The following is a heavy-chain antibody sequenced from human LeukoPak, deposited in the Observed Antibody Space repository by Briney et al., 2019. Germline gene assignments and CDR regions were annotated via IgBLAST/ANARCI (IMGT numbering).Heavy chain of an antibody. Sequence: ASVKVSCEASGGTFSSYAISWVRQAPGQGLEWMGRIIPISGTANYAQKFQGRVTITTDESTSTAYMELSSLRSEDTAVYYCARAILEEYYYDSSGSFGAFDIWGQGTMVTVSS. CDR2: IIPISGTA. CDR3: ARAILEEYYYDSSGSFGAFDI. J-gene: IGHJ3*02. D-gene: IGHD3-22*01. CDR1: GGTFSSYA. V-gene: IGHV1-69*05.